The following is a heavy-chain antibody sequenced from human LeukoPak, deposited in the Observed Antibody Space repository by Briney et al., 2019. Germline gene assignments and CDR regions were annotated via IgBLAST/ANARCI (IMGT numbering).Heavy chain of an antibody. CDR3: AREGYYGSGSKRVSFFDY. Sequence: GGSLRLSCAASGYTVSSNYMSWVRQAPGKGLEWVSVIYSGGGTYYADSVKGRFTISRDNSKNTLYLQMNSLRAEDTAVYYCAREGYYGSGSKRVSFFDYWGQGTLVTVSS. D-gene: IGHD3-10*01. J-gene: IGHJ4*02. CDR2: IYSGGGT. CDR1: GYTVSSNY. V-gene: IGHV3-66*02.